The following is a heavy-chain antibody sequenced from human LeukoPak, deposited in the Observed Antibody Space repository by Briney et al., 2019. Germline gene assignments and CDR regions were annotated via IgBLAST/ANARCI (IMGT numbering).Heavy chain of an antibody. D-gene: IGHD3-9*01. V-gene: IGHV4-59*05. CDR1: GGSISSYY. Sequence: PSETLSLTCTVSGGSISSYYWSWIRQPPGKGLEWIGSIYYSGSTYYNPSLKSRVTISVDTSKNQFSLKLSSVTAADTAVYYCATTYDILTGSVWGQGTLVTVSS. CDR3: ATTYDILTGSV. CDR2: IYYSGST. J-gene: IGHJ4*02.